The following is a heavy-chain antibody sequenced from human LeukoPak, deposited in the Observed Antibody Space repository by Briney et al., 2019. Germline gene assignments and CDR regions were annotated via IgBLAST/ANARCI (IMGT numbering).Heavy chain of an antibody. D-gene: IGHD3-10*01. Sequence: GGSLRLSCGVSGFSVSNNYMTWVRQAAGKGLEWVAVISYDGSNKYYADSVKGRFTISRDNSKNTLYLQMNSLRAEDTAVYYCARDPHYYGSGSYYYYYYYGMDVWGQGTTVTVSS. J-gene: IGHJ6*02. CDR2: ISYDGSNK. CDR3: ARDPHYYGSGSYYYYYYYGMDV. CDR1: GFSVSNNY. V-gene: IGHV3-30-3*01.